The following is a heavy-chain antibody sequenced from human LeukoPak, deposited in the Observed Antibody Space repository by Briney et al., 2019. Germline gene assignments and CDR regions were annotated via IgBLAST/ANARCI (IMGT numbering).Heavy chain of an antibody. CDR3: AGCRDTAMGPFDY. J-gene: IGHJ4*02. V-gene: IGHV4-59*01. D-gene: IGHD5-18*01. Sequence: KPSEPLSLTCTVSGGSISSYYWSWIRQPPGKGLEWIGYIYYSGSTNYNPSLKSRVTISVDTSKNQFSLKLSSVTAADTAVYYCAGCRDTAMGPFDYWGQGTLVTVSS. CDR1: GGSISSYY. CDR2: IYYSGST.